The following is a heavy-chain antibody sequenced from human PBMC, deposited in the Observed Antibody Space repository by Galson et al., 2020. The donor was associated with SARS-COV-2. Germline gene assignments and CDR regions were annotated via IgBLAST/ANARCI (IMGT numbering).Heavy chain of an antibody. J-gene: IGHJ5*01. Sequence: ASVKVSCKTSGYTFTTYGVSWVRQAPGQGLEWMGWSSPYNGNTYYAQHLQGRVTMTTDTSTSTGYMELRSLRSDDTAVYYCARGGLGYCSGGSCPKNWFDSWGQGTLVTVSS. CDR1: GYTFTTYG. CDR2: SSPYNGNT. CDR3: ARGGLGYCSGGSCPKNWFDS. V-gene: IGHV1-18*01. D-gene: IGHD2-15*01.